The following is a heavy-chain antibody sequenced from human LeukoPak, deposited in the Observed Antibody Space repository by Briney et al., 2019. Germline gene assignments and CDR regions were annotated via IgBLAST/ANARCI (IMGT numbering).Heavy chain of an antibody. CDR2: IYYSGST. D-gene: IGHD3-22*01. V-gene: IGHV4-39*07. CDR1: GGSISSSSYY. Sequence: SETLSLTCTVSGGSISSSSYYWGWIRQPPGKGLERIGSIYYSGSTYYNPSLKSRVTISVDKSKNQFSLKLSSVTAADTAVYYCASFAREYNPPDSSGYYLAGWFDPWGQGTLVTVFS. CDR3: ASFAREYNPPDSSGYYLAGWFDP. J-gene: IGHJ5*02.